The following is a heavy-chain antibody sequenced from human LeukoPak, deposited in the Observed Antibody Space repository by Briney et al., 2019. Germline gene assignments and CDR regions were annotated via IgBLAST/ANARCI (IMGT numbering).Heavy chain of an antibody. J-gene: IGHJ4*02. D-gene: IGHD3-22*01. CDR2: INRSGST. V-gene: IGHV4-34*01. CDR3: ARGWDSSGYSFDY. Sequence: SETLSLTCAVYGGSFSGYYWSWIRQPPEKGLEWIGEINRSGSTNYNPSLKSRVTISVDTSKNQFSLKLSSVTAADTAVYHCARGWDSSGYSFDYWGQGTLVTVSS. CDR1: GGSFSGYY.